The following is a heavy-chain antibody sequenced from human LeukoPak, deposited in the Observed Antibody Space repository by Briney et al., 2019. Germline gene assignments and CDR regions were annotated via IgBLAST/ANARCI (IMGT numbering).Heavy chain of an antibody. D-gene: IGHD3-10*01. CDR2: ISSNGGST. J-gene: IGHJ4*02. CDR1: GFTFSSYA. Sequence: TGGSLRLSCAASGFTFSSYAMHWVRQAPGKGLEYVSAISSNGGSTYYANSVKGRFTISRDNSKNSLYLQMNSLRAEDTAVYYCAREASRFGELPDDYWGQGTLVTVSS. CDR3: AREASRFGELPDDY. V-gene: IGHV3-64*01.